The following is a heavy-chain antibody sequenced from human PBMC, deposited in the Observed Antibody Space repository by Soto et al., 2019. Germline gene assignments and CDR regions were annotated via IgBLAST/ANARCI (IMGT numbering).Heavy chain of an antibody. D-gene: IGHD2-21*01. V-gene: IGHV3-33*01. CDR2: IWYDGSNK. CDR1: GFTFSGHA. CDR3: ARDGQQAAPYSFDI. J-gene: IGHJ3*02. Sequence: ESGGGVVQPGTSLRLSCAASGFTFSGHAMHWVRQPPGKGLEWVTQIWYDGSNKYYADSVKGRFTVSRDNSQNTLFLQMSSLRVEDTAVYYCARDGQQAAPYSFDIWGQGTMVTVSS.